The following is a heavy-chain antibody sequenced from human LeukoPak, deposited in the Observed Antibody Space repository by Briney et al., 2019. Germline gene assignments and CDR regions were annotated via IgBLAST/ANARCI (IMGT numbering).Heavy chain of an antibody. Sequence: GGSLRLSCAASGFTFSSYAMSWDRQAPGKGLEWVSAISGSGGSTYYADSVKGRFTISRDNSKNTLYLQMNSLRAEDTAVYYCAKYGYDSSGYYYYYYYGMDVWGQGTTVTVSS. CDR1: GFTFSSYA. CDR2: ISGSGGST. D-gene: IGHD3-22*01. V-gene: IGHV3-23*01. J-gene: IGHJ6*02. CDR3: AKYGYDSSGYYYYYYYGMDV.